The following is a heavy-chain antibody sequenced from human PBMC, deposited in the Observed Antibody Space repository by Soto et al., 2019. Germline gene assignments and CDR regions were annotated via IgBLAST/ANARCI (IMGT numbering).Heavy chain of an antibody. CDR3: AKGGSGSYPPYYYYGMDV. J-gene: IGHJ6*02. CDR1: GFTFSSYA. V-gene: IGHV3-23*01. Sequence: EVQLLESGGGLVQPGGSLRLSCAASGFTFSSYAMSWVRQAPGKGLEWVSAISGSGGSTYYADSVKGRFTISRDNSKNTLYLQMNSLRAEDKAVYYCAKGGSGSYPPYYYYGMDVWGQGTTVTVSS. CDR2: ISGSGGST. D-gene: IGHD3-10*01.